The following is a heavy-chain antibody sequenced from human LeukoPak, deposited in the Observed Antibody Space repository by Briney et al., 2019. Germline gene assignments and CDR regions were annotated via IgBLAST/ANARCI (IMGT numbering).Heavy chain of an antibody. CDR2: ISSSSSYI. CDR3: ARDRGDYYDSSGYLDY. Sequence: GGSLRLSCAASGFTFSSYSMNWVRQAPGKGLEWVSSISSSSSYIYYADSVKGRFTISRDNAKNSLYLQMNSLRAEDTAVYYCARDRGDYYDSSGYLDYWGQGTLVTVSS. J-gene: IGHJ4*02. V-gene: IGHV3-21*01. CDR1: GFTFSSYS. D-gene: IGHD3-22*01.